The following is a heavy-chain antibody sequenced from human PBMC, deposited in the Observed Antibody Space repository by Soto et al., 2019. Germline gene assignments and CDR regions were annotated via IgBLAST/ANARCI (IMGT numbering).Heavy chain of an antibody. V-gene: IGHV1-69*10. CDR1: GGTFSSYA. CDR2: IIPILGIA. J-gene: IGHJ6*03. D-gene: IGHD5-18*01. Sequence: GASVKVSCKASGGTFSSYAISWVRQAPGQGLDWMGGIIPILGIANYAQKFQGRVTITADKSTSTAYMELSSLRSEDTAVYYCAIRSGYIYGQSYYYYYIDVWGRGTTVTVSS. CDR3: AIRSGYIYGQSYYYYYIDV.